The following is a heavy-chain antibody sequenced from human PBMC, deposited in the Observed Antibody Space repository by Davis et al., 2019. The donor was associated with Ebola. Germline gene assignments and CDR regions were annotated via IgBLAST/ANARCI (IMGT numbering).Heavy chain of an antibody. CDR3: ARGGRWYDIMTEASLMDV. D-gene: IGHD3-9*01. J-gene: IGHJ6*04. CDR2: ISSSGTNI. CDR1: GFTFSDYY. Sequence: GESLKISCAASGFTFSDYYMSWVRQAPGKGLEWISYISSSGTNIYYAGSVKGRFTVSRDNAKHSLFLQMNSLRGEDAAVYYCARGGRWYDIMTEASLMDVWGKGTTVAVSS. V-gene: IGHV3-11*04.